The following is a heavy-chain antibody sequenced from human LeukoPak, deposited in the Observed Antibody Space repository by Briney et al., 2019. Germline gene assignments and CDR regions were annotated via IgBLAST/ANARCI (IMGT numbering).Heavy chain of an antibody. D-gene: IGHD3-22*01. CDR1: GFTFSTYA. CDR3: AREPYYDCSGSFDY. CDR2: INGRGVST. V-gene: IGHV3-23*01. J-gene: IGHJ4*02. Sequence: GGSLRLSCAASGFTFSTYAVSWVRQAPGKGLEWVSCINGRGVSTYYADSVKGRFTIARDNSKNTLSLQMNSLRAEDTAVYYCAREPYYDCSGSFDYWGQGTLVTVSS.